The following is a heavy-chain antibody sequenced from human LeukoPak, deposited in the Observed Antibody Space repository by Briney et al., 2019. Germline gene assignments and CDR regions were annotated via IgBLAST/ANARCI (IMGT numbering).Heavy chain of an antibody. V-gene: IGHV3-23*01. Sequence: GGSLRLSCAASRFTFSSYAMSWVRQAPGKGLEWVSAISGSGGVTYYADSVKGRFTISRDNAKNSLYLQMNSLRAEDTAVYYCARGYRYFDWLLSRSGGLDVWGKGTTVTISS. CDR3: ARGYRYFDWLLSRSGGLDV. CDR2: ISGSGGVT. D-gene: IGHD3-9*01. CDR1: RFTFSSYA. J-gene: IGHJ6*04.